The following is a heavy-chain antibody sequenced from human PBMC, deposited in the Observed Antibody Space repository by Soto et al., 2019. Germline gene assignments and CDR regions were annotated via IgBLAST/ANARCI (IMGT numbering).Heavy chain of an antibody. CDR2: IYWDDDK. V-gene: IGHV2-5*02. CDR1: GFSLNTGGLG. Sequence: SGPTLVNPTQTLTLTCSGSGFSLNTGGLGVGWIRQPPGKALEWLALIYWDDDKRYSPSLRNRLSISKDTSNNLVVFTMTNMDPVDTATYYCIHSRCGGDCLRSYSSHYYYGLDVWGQGTTVTVSS. J-gene: IGHJ6*02. D-gene: IGHD2-21*02. CDR3: IHSRCGGDCLRSYSSHYYYGLDV.